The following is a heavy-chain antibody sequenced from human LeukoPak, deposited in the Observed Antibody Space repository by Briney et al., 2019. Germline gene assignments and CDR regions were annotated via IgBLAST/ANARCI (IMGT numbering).Heavy chain of an antibody. CDR3: AGTTDY. D-gene: IGHD1-14*01. V-gene: IGHV3-21*01. J-gene: IGHJ4*02. CDR2: ISSSSSYI. Sequence: GGSXXLXXXXXXXTFSSYSMNWVRQAPGKGLEWVSSISSSSSYIYYADSVKGRFTISRDNAKNSLYLQMNSLRAEDTAVYYCAGTTDYWGQGTLVTVSS. CDR1: XXTFSSYS.